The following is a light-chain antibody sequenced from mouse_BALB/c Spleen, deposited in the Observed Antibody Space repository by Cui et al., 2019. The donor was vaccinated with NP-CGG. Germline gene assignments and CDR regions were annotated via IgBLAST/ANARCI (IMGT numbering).Light chain of an antibody. J-gene: IGLJ1*01. CDR3: ALWYSNHWV. CDR1: TGAVTTSNY. CDR2: GTN. Sequence: QAFVTQESALPTSPGATVTLTCRSSTGAVTTSNYANWVQEKPDHLFTGLIGGTNNRAPGVPARFSGSLIGDKAALTITGAQTEDEAIYFCALWYSNHWVFGGGTKLTVL. V-gene: IGLV1*01.